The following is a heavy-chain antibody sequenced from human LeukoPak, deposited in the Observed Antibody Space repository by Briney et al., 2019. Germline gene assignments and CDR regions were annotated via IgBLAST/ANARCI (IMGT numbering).Heavy chain of an antibody. D-gene: IGHD6-13*01. CDR1: GYTFTNYY. CDR3: ARRGSCFGSSCSLDY. CDR2: INPSGGIP. V-gene: IGHV1-46*01. Sequence: ASVKVSCKASGYTFTNYYIHWVRQAPGQGLKWMGIINPSGGIPSYAPNFQGRVTMSRDTSTNTVYMELSSLTSEDTAVYYCARRGSCFGSSCSLDYWGQGTLVTVSS. J-gene: IGHJ4*02.